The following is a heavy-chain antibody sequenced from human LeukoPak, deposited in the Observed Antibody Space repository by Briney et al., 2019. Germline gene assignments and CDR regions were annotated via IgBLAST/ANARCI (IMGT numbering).Heavy chain of an antibody. CDR1: GFAVSSKY. Sequence: PGGSLRLSCAASGFAVSSKYINWVRQAPGKGLEWVSITYAGGPTYYADSVKGRFTVSRDKTKNTVDLQMSSLRAEDTAVYHCATSTAAVGALDSWGQGTRVTVSS. J-gene: IGHJ4*02. CDR2: TYAGGPT. CDR3: ATSTAAVGALDS. D-gene: IGHD1-26*01. V-gene: IGHV3-53*01.